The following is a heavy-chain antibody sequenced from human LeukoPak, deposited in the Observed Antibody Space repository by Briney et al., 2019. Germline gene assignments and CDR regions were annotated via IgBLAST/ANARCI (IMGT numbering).Heavy chain of an antibody. J-gene: IGHJ4*02. D-gene: IGHD3-22*01. V-gene: IGHV3-21*01. CDR1: GFAFNTYT. Sequence: SGGSLRLSCAASGFAFNTYTMNWVRQAPGKGLEWVSSIISSSSFIYYADSVKGRFTISRDNAKNSLYLQMNSLRAEDTAVYYCAREGSGYYIVYWGQGTLVTVSS. CDR2: IISSSSFI. CDR3: AREGSGYYIVY.